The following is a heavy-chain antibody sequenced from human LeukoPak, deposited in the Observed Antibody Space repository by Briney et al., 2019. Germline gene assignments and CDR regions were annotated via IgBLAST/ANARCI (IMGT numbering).Heavy chain of an antibody. D-gene: IGHD6-19*01. CDR2: IRGSGGST. V-gene: IGHV3-23*01. J-gene: IGHJ4*02. CDR3: AKDGSSGPWAAYYCDY. Sequence: GGSLRLSCAASGFTFSSYAMSWVRQAPGKGLEWVSAIRGSGGSTYYADSVKGRFTISRDNSKNTLYLQMNSLRAEDTAVYYCAKDGSSGPWAAYYCDYWGQGTLVTVSS. CDR1: GFTFSSYA.